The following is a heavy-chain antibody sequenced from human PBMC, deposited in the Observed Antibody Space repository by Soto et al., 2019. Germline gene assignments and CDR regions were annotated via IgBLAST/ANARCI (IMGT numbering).Heavy chain of an antibody. CDR1: GGAFSSYR. J-gene: IGHJ4*02. CDR2: IVPIYRTA. CDR3: ARDSGAKLSSS. V-gene: IGHV1-69*13. D-gene: IGHD6-13*01. Sequence: SVKVSCKASGGAFSSYRFNWVRQARGQGLEWLGGIVPIYRTADYAQKFQGRVTITADESTRTVYMELSSLKSQDTALYYCARDSGAKLSSSWGQGTLVTVSS.